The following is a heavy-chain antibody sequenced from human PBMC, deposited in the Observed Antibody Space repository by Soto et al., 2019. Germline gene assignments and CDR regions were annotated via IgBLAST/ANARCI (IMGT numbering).Heavy chain of an antibody. CDR3: ARQPSP. D-gene: IGHD6-13*01. CDR2: IYYSGST. J-gene: IGHJ6*02. CDR1: GGSISSGGYY. Sequence: QVQLQESGPGLVKPSQTLSLTCTVSGGSISSGGYYWSWIRQHPGKGLEWIGYIYYSGSTYYNPSLKGRVTISVDPSKDQFSLELSSGTGADQAVYFCARQPSPWGQGTTVTVSS. V-gene: IGHV4-31*03.